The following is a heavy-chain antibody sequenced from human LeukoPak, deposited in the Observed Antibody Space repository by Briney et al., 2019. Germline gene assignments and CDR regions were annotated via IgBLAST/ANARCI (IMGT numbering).Heavy chain of an antibody. D-gene: IGHD3-22*01. CDR2: ITAIFRTT. V-gene: IGHV1-69*13. CDR1: GGTFSSYA. Sequence: ASVKVSCTASGGTFSSYAISWVRQAPGQGLEWMGGITAIFRTTNYAQKFQGRVTITADESMSTIYMELSSLGSGDTAVYYCARHSGYHSTMYLDYWGQGTLVTVSS. CDR3: ARHSGYHSTMYLDY. J-gene: IGHJ4*02.